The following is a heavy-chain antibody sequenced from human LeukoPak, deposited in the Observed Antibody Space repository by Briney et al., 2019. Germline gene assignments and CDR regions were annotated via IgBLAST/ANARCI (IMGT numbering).Heavy chain of an antibody. V-gene: IGHV3-66*03. J-gene: IGHJ4*02. Sequence: GGSLRLSCAASGFTVSSNYMSWVRQAPGKGLEWVSVIYSCGSTYYADSVKGRFTISRDNSKNTLYLQINSLRAEDTAVYYCARVSSGSYALDYWGQGTLVTVSS. CDR1: GFTVSSNY. D-gene: IGHD1-26*01. CDR3: ARVSSGSYALDY. CDR2: IYSCGST.